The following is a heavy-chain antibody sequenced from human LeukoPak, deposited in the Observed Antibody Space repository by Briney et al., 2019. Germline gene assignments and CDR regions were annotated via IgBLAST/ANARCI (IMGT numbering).Heavy chain of an antibody. CDR1: GGTFSSYA. J-gene: IGHJ4*02. D-gene: IGHD1-26*01. Sequence: ASVKVSCKASGGTFSSYAISWVRQAPGQGLEWVGILNPSGSSTSYAQNFQGRVTMTSDTSTSTVYMELSSLRSEDTAVYYCARGGSGSYKYYFDYWGQGTLVTVSP. V-gene: IGHV1-46*01. CDR2: LNPSGSST. CDR3: ARGGSGSYKYYFDY.